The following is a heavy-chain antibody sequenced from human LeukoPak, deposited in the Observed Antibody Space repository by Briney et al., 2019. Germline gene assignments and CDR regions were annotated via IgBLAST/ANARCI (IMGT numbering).Heavy chain of an antibody. D-gene: IGHD6-13*01. V-gene: IGHV4-34*01. CDR3: ARGLSIAAARNYYYGMDV. J-gene: IGHJ6*04. Sequence: PSETLSLTCAVYGGSLSGYYWSWIRHPPGKGLEWLGEINHSGSTNNNPSLKSRVTISVDTSKNQFSLKLSSVTAADTAVYYCARGLSIAAARNYYYGMDVWGKWTTVTVSS. CDR1: GGSLSGYY. CDR2: INHSGST.